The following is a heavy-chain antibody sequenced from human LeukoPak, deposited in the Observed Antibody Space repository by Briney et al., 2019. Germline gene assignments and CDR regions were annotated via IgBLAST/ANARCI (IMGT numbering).Heavy chain of an antibody. CDR3: AYALGPTYSYGLLY. D-gene: IGHD5-18*01. Sequence: GGSLRLSCAASGFTFSSYAMSWVRQAPGKGLEWVSGITDSGGGTYYADSVKGRFIISRDNSKNTLYLQINSLRAEDTAIYYCAYALGPTYSYGLLYWGQGTLVTVSS. V-gene: IGHV3-23*01. CDR2: ITDSGGGT. CDR1: GFTFSSYA. J-gene: IGHJ4*02.